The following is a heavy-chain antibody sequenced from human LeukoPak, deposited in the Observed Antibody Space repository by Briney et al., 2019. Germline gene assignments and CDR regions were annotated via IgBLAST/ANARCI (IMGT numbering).Heavy chain of an antibody. D-gene: IGHD3-22*01. J-gene: IGHJ4*02. CDR2: ITGNGGST. V-gene: IGHV3-23*01. Sequence: GGSLRLSCAASGFTFSNCGMGWVRQAPGKGLEWVTGITGNGGSTYYADSVKGRFTISRDNSKNTLYLQMKSLRTEDTAVYYCAKASSGYYDYLDYWGQGTLVTVSS. CDR1: GFTFSNCG. CDR3: AKASSGYYDYLDY.